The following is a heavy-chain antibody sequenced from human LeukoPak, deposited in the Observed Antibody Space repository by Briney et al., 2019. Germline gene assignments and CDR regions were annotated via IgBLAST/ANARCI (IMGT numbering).Heavy chain of an antibody. CDR3: AKDGAYDSSGYSRFDY. Sequence: PGGSLRLSCSASGFTFNNYATSWVRQAPGKGLEWVSGISGSGGSRNYADSVKGRFTISRDNSKNTLYLQMNSLRAEDTAVYYRAKDGAYDSSGYSRFDYWGQGTLVTVSS. D-gene: IGHD3-22*01. CDR2: ISGSGGSR. J-gene: IGHJ4*02. CDR1: GFTFNNYA. V-gene: IGHV3-23*01.